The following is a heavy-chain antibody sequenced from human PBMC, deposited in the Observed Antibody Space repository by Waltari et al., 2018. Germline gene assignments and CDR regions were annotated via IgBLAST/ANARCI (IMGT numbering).Heavy chain of an antibody. CDR1: GFTFGDYA. Sequence: EVQLVESGGGLVQPGRSLSLSCTASGFTFGDYAMSWFRQAPGKGLEWVGFSRSKAYGGTTEYAASVKGKFTISRDASKSSAYLQMNSLKTEDTAVYYCTSDGSGVDYWGQGTLVTVSS. V-gene: IGHV3-49*03. D-gene: IGHD3-10*01. CDR2: SRSKAYGGTT. J-gene: IGHJ4*02. CDR3: TSDGSGVDY.